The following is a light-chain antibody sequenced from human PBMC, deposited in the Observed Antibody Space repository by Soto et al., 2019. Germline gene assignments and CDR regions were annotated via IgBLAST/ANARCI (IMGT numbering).Light chain of an antibody. CDR2: KVS. J-gene: IGKJ2*01. CDR3: MQGTHWPYT. V-gene: IGKV2-30*02. CDR1: QSLVHSDGDTY. Sequence: DAVMTQSPLSLPVTLGQPASISCTSSQSLVHSDGDTYFNWFQQRPGQTPRRLIYKVSNRDSGVPGRFSGSGSGTAFTLKITRVEAEDVGIYYCMQGTHWPYTFGQGTKLEIK.